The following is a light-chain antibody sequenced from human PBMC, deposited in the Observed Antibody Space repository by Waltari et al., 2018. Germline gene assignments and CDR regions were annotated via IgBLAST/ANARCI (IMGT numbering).Light chain of an antibody. CDR3: QSYDSSLSGSI. V-gene: IGLV1-40*01. J-gene: IGLJ2*01. Sequence: QSVLTQPPSVSGAPGPRVTISCTGSGSNIGAGYAVHWYQQLPGTAPQLLTYDTINRPSGVPDRFSGSRSGTSASLAITGLQAEDEAQYYCQSYDSSLSGSIFGGGTKLTVL. CDR2: DTI. CDR1: GSNIGAGYA.